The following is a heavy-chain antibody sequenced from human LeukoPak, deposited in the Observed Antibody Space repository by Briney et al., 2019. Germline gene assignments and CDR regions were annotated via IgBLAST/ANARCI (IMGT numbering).Heavy chain of an antibody. CDR1: GFTFSSYW. V-gene: IGHV3-7*01. CDR2: IKRDGSEK. D-gene: IGHD3-10*01. Sequence: HPGGSLRLSCAASGFTFSSYWMSWVRQAPGKGLEWVANIKRDGSEKYYVDSVKGRFTISRDNAKNSLYLQMNSLRVEDTAIYYCARTPDGADYWGQGTLVTVSS. CDR3: ARTPDGADY. J-gene: IGHJ4*02.